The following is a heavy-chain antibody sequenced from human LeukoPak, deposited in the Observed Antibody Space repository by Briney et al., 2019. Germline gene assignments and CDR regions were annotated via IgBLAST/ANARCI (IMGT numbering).Heavy chain of an antibody. V-gene: IGHV4-39*07. J-gene: IGHJ4*02. Sequence: SETLSLTCTVSGGSISSSSYYWGWIRQPPGKGLEWIESIYYSGSTYYNPSLKSRVTISVDTSKNQFSLKLSSVTAADTAVYYCARVPYYDILTGYYSDYWGQGTLVTVSS. CDR3: ARVPYYDILTGYYSDY. D-gene: IGHD3-9*01. CDR2: IYYSGST. CDR1: GGSISSSSYY.